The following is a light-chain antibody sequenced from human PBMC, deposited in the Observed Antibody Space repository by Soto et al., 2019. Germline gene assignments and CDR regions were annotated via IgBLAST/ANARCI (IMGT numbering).Light chain of an antibody. J-gene: IGKJ1*01. CDR1: QAIRTA. CDR2: AAS. V-gene: IGKV1-6*01. Sequence: AIQLTQSPSSLSASVGDRVTITCRASQAIRTALGWYQQKPGKVPKLLIYAASTLQSGAPSRFSGSGSGTDFTLTISSLQPEDFATYYCLLDFRYFWAFGQGTRWISN. CDR3: LLDFRYFWA.